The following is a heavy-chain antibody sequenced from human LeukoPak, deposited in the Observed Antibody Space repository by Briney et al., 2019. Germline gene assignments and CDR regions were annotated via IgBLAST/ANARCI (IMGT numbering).Heavy chain of an antibody. V-gene: IGHV3-23*01. CDR2: ISGSGGST. CDR1: GFTFSSYA. Sequence: GGSLRLSCAASGFTFSSYAMSWVRQAPGKGLEWVSAISGSGGSTYYADSVKGRFTISRDNAKNSLYLQLNSLRAEDTAVYYCARSRFYFDYWGQGTLVTVSS. CDR3: ARSRFYFDY. J-gene: IGHJ4*02.